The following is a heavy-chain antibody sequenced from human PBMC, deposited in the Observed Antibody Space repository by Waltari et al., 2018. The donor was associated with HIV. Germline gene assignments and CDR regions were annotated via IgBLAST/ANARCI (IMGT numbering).Heavy chain of an antibody. Sequence: EVQLVESGGAVVQPGGSLRLSCVASGFTFDDYTMYWVRQPPGMGLEWVSLMTWAGDATYYTDSVKGRFTVSRDNSKNSLYLQMDSLRTEDTALYYCAKDFGDYGGGFDYWGQGTLVTVSS. D-gene: IGHD4-17*01. J-gene: IGHJ4*02. V-gene: IGHV3-43*01. CDR2: MTWAGDAT. CDR3: AKDFGDYGGGFDY. CDR1: GFTFDDYT.